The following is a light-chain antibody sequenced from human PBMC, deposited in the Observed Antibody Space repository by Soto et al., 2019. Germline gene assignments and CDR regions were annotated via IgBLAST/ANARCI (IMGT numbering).Light chain of an antibody. Sequence: QSVLTQPPSASGTPGQRVTISCSGSSSNIGTNYVYWYHQLPGTAPKLLIYKNTQRPSGVPDRFSGSKSGTSASLAISGLRSEDEADYFCSAWDDSLSGHVVFGGGTKLTVL. J-gene: IGLJ2*01. CDR1: SSNIGTNY. CDR3: SAWDDSLSGHVV. CDR2: KNT. V-gene: IGLV1-47*01.